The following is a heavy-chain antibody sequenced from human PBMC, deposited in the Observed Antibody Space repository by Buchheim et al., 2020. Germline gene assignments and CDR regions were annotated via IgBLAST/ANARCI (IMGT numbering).Heavy chain of an antibody. CDR2: ISGSGFRT. CDR1: GSTFTNYA. CDR3: AKDILGMWYYFDY. V-gene: IGHV3-23*01. D-gene: IGHD2-21*01. J-gene: IGHJ4*02. Sequence: EVQLLESGGGLVQPGGSLRLSCAASGSTFTNYAMSWVRQAPGKGLEWVSGISGSGFRTYYADSVKGRFTISRDNSKNTYLQMNSLRAEDTAIYYCAKDILGMWYYFDYWGQGAL.